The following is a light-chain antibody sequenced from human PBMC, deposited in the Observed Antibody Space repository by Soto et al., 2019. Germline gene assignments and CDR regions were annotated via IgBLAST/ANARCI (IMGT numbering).Light chain of an antibody. CDR3: QQYNNWPLT. Sequence: VMTPSPATLSVSLGDRATLSCRASQSVSSNLAWYQQKPGQGPRLLIYGASTRATGIPARFSGSGSGTEFTLTISSLQSEDFAVYSCQQYNNWPLTFGGGTKVDI. CDR1: QSVSSN. J-gene: IGKJ4*01. CDR2: GAS. V-gene: IGKV3-15*01.